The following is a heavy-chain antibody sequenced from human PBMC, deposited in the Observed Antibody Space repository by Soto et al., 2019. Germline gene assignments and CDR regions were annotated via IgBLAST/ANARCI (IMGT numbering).Heavy chain of an antibody. CDR1: GGSTSNRDDC. CDR3: ARMDKGATYQTFDS. Sequence: QLQLQQSGPGLVKPSETLPLTCTVSGGSTSNRDDCWGWIRQPPGKGLEWIGHLCSGRSTTYNPPLHSRVTVYADTYKNQIALKLSSVTAADTAVYYCARMDKGATYQTFDSWGQGTLVNVSS. J-gene: IGHJ4*02. CDR2: LCSGRST. V-gene: IGHV4-39*01. D-gene: IGHD2-2*01.